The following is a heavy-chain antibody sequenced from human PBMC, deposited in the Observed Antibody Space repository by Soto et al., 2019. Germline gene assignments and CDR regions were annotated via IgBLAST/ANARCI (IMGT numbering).Heavy chain of an antibody. Sequence: QVQLVQSGAEVKKPGASVKGSCKDSGYTFTSYDINWVRLATGQGLEWMGWMNPNSGNTGYAQKFQGRVTMTRNTSISTAYMELSSLRSEDTAVYYCARGGYGGWLVQQIKDYWGQGTLVTVSS. J-gene: IGHJ4*02. CDR2: MNPNSGNT. V-gene: IGHV1-8*01. CDR1: GYTFTSYD. D-gene: IGHD6-19*01. CDR3: ARGGYGGWLVQQIKDY.